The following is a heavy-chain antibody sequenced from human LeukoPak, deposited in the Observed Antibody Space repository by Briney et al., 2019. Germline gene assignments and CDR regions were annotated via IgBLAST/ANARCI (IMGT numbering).Heavy chain of an antibody. J-gene: IGHJ4*02. CDR1: GYTFTSYY. CDR2: INPSGGST. V-gene: IGHV1-46*01. Sequence: ASVKVSCKASGYTFTSYYMHWVRQAPGQGLEWMGIINPSGGSTSYAQKFQGRVTITRDTSASTAYMELSSLRSEDTAVYYCARGSFGYGDYDYWGQGTLVTVSS. D-gene: IGHD4-17*01. CDR3: ARGSFGYGDYDY.